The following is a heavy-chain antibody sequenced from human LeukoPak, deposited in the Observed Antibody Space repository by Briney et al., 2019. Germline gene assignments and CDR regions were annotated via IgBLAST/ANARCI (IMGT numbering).Heavy chain of an antibody. Sequence: SETLSLTCTVSGGSISSYYWSWIRQPPGKGLEWIGYIYYSGSTNYNPSLKSRVTISVDTSKNQFSLKVSSVTAADTAVYYCARGSSWSYYFDYWGQGTLVTVSS. V-gene: IGHV4-59*08. CDR3: ARGSSWSYYFDY. CDR1: GGSISSYY. J-gene: IGHJ4*02. CDR2: IYYSGST. D-gene: IGHD6-13*01.